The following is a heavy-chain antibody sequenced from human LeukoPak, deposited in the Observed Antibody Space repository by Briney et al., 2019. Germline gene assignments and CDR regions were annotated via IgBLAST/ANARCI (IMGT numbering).Heavy chain of an antibody. J-gene: IGHJ4*02. CDR1: GFTFTSSA. V-gene: IGHV1-58*02. D-gene: IGHD3-10*01. CDR3: ARDPTPSGSGDY. Sequence: SVKVSCKASGFTFTSSAMQWVRQARGQRLEWIGWIVVGSGNTNYAQKFQERVTITRDMSTSTAYMELSSLRSEDTAVYYCARDPTPSGSGDYWGQGTLVTVSS. CDR2: IVVGSGNT.